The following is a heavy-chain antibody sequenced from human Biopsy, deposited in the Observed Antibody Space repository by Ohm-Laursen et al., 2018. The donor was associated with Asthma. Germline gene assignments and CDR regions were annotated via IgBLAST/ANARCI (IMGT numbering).Heavy chain of an antibody. CDR2: ISYDGSSI. V-gene: IGHV3-30-3*01. J-gene: IGHJ4*02. Sequence: SLRLSCAASGFVFRSHAMHWVRQAPGKGLEWVAVISYDGSSIYYADSVKGRFTISRDNSKNTLSLQMNSLTAEDTAVYYCARGDSSNWSHYYFDYWGQGTLVTVSS. CDR3: ARGDSSNWSHYYFDY. CDR1: GFVFRSHA. D-gene: IGHD3-22*01.